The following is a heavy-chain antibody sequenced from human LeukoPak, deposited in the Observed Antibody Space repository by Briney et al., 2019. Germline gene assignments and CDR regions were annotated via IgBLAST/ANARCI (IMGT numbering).Heavy chain of an antibody. V-gene: IGHV3-23*01. D-gene: IGHD3-22*01. Sequence: GGSLRLSCAASGFTFSNAWMSSVRQAPGKGLEWVAGISDRGSRTNYADSVKGRFTISTDHPKNTLYLQMNSLRAEDTAVYFCAKRGVVIRVILVGFHKEAYYFDSWGQGALVTVSS. CDR1: GFTFSNAW. CDR2: ISDRGSRT. CDR3: AKRGVVIRVILVGFHKEAYYFDS. J-gene: IGHJ4*02.